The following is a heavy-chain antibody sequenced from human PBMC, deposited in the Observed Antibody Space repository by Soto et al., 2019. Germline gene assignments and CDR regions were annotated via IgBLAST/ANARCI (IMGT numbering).Heavy chain of an antibody. CDR2: IIPIFGTA. V-gene: IGHV1-69*13. CDR3: ARGWNSIGCYLPKFSYSSSSDIYV. J-gene: IGHJ6*02. Sequence: SVKVSCKASGGTFSSYAISWVRQAPGQGLEWMGGIIPIFGTANYAQKFQGRVTITADESTSTAYMELSSLRSEDTAVYYCARGWNSIGCYLPKFSYSSSSDIYVWGQ. D-gene: IGHD6-19*01. CDR1: GGTFSSYA.